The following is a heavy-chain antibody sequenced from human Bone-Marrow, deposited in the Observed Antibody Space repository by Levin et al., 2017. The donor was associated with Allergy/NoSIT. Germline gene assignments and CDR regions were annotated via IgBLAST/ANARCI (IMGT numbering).Heavy chain of an antibody. CDR2: IYSGGTT. CDR1: GFTVSDNY. Sequence: GESLKISCAASGFTVSDNYINWVRQAPGQGLEWVSVIYSGGTTYYTDSVKGRFTISKDNSRNKVYLQMNSLRAEDTAVYFCARSMIVVPYRGDGFDVWGQGTMVTVSS. V-gene: IGHV3-53*01. CDR3: ARSMIVVPYRGDGFDV. D-gene: IGHD3-22*01. J-gene: IGHJ3*01.